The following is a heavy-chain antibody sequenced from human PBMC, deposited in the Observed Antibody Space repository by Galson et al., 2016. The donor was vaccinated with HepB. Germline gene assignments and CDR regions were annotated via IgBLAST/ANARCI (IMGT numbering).Heavy chain of an antibody. CDR3: VQGSTAPAV. V-gene: IGHV3-23*01. CDR2: ISRGGDSR. CDR1: GFSFSSYG. Sequence: SLRLSCAASGFSFSSYGMTWVRQAPGKGLEGVSSISRGGDSRDYADSVKGRFTISRDNSKNTLSLQMNSLRADDAAVYYCVQGSTAPAVWGKGTTVTVSS. J-gene: IGHJ6*04. D-gene: IGHD1-26*01.